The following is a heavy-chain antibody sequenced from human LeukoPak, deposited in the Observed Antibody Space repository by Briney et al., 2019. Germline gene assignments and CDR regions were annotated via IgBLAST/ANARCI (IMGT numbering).Heavy chain of an antibody. V-gene: IGHV3-48*02. J-gene: IGHJ4*02. CDR3: ARYGGTSMFVH. CDR1: GFTFSSYS. Sequence: PGGSLRLSCAASGFTFSSYSMNWVRQAPGKGLEWISYISSSSNTIYYADSVEGRFTVSRDNAKNSLYLQMHSLRDEDTAVYYCARYGGTSMFVHWGQGTLVTVSP. D-gene: IGHD4-23*01. CDR2: ISSSSNTI.